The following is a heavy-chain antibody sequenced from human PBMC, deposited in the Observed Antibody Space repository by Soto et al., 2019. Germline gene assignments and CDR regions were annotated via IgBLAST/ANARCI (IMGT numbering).Heavy chain of an antibody. CDR3: ARATYTSGGSPTFAMDV. CDR1: GSTFRSNA. CDR2: INGGNGYA. Sequence: GASVKVSCKASGSTFRSNAIHWLLQAPVQGLEWMGWINGGNGYAKYSRNFQDRVTLTRGTSASTTYMELSSLRSEDTAIFYCARATYTSGGSPTFAMDVWGQGTTVTVSS. V-gene: IGHV1-3*01. D-gene: IGHD3-10*01. J-gene: IGHJ6*02.